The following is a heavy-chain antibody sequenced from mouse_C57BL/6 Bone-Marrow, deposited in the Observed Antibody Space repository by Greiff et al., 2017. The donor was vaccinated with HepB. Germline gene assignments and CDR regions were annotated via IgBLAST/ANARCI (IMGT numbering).Heavy chain of an antibody. CDR3: ARGYDYAFAY. J-gene: IGHJ3*01. CDR2: INPSTGGT. Sequence: VQLKESGPELVKPGASVKISCKASGYSFTGYYMNWVKQSPEKSLEWIGEINPSTGGTTYNQKFKAKATLTVDKSSSTAYMQLKSLTSEDSAVYYCARGYDYAFAYWGQGTLVTVSA. CDR1: GYSFTGYY. D-gene: IGHD2-4*01. V-gene: IGHV1-42*01.